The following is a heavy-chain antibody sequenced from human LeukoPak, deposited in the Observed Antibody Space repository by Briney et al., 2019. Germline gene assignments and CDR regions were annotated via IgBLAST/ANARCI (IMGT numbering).Heavy chain of an antibody. D-gene: IGHD6-25*01. CDR2: INPSGGST. J-gene: IGHJ4*02. Sequence: ASVKVSCKASGYTFTSYYMHWVRQAPGQGLEWMGIINPSGGSTSYAQKFQGRVTMTRDTSTSTVYMELSSPRSEDTAVYYCARYIVAEGIFDYWGQGTLVTVSS. V-gene: IGHV1-46*01. CDR3: ARYIVAEGIFDY. CDR1: GYTFTSYY.